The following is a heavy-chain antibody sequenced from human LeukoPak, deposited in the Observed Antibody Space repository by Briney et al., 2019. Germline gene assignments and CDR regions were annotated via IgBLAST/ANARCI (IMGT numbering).Heavy chain of an antibody. D-gene: IGHD3-22*01. J-gene: IGHJ4*02. V-gene: IGHV1-69*04. CDR1: GGTFSSYA. Sequence: SVKVSCKASGGTFSSYAISWVRQAPGQGLEWMGRIIPILGIANYAQKFQGRVTITADKSTSTAYMELSSLRSGDTAVYYCARSPGLDYDSSGYYCYWGQGTLVTVSS. CDR2: IIPILGIA. CDR3: ARSPGLDYDSSGYYCY.